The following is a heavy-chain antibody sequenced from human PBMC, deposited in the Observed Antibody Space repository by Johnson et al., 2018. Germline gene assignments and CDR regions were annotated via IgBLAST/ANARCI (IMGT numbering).Heavy chain of an antibody. CDR3: AGARSWGIQLYDYYYGMDV. J-gene: IGHJ6*02. CDR2: IWYDGRNK. V-gene: IGHV3-33*08. Sequence: VQLVESGGGVVQPGRSLRLSCAASGFTFSSYGMHWVRQAPGKGLEWVAVIWYDGRNKYYADSVKGRFTISRDNSKNTLYLQMNSLRAEDTAVYYCAGARSWGIQLYDYYYGMDVWGQGTTVTVSS. CDR1: GFTFSSYG. D-gene: IGHD5-18*01.